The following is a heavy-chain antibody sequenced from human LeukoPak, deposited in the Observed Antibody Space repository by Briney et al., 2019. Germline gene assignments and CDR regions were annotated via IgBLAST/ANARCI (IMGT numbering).Heavy chain of an antibody. CDR1: GFNYSSYT. V-gene: IGHV3-48*01. Sequence: PGGSLRLSCAASGFNYSSYTMNWVRQAPGMGLEWLSYISASRGITYYADSVKGRFTISRDNAKNSLYLQMNSLRAEDTAVYYCVRGYYAGRGHHFEYWGQGTLVTVSS. CDR2: ISASRGIT. D-gene: IGHD3-22*01. J-gene: IGHJ4*02. CDR3: VRGYYAGRGHHFEY.